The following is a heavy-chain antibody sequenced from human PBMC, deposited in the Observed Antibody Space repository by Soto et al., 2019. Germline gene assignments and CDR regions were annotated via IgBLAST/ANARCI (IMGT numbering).Heavy chain of an antibody. CDR2: ITWNSGSI. J-gene: IGHJ4*01. CDR3: AKDIREYSSGWTYFDY. V-gene: IGHV3-9*01. Sequence: PGGSLRLSCAASGFTFHDYAMHWVRQGQGKGLEWVSGITWNSGSIDYADSVKGRFTISRDNAKNSLYLQMNSLRPEDTALYYCAKDIREYSSGWTYFDYWGHGTPVTVSS. CDR1: GFTFHDYA. D-gene: IGHD6-19*01.